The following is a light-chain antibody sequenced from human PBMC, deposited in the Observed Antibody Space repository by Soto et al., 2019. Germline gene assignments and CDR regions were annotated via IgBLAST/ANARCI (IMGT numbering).Light chain of an antibody. J-gene: IGKJ2*01. CDR1: QSVGNY. CDR3: QQRSDWPS. CDR2: DAS. V-gene: IGKV3-11*01. Sequence: VLTQSPATLSLSPGDRATLSCWASQSVGNYLAWYQHKLGQSPRLLIYDASTRAPGIPARFSGSGSGIDFTLTISSLEPEDFAVYYCQQRSDWPSFGQGTKLEIK.